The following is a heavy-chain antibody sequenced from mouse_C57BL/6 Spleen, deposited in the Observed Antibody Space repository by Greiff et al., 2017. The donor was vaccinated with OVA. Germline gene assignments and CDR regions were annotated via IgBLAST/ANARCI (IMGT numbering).Heavy chain of an antibody. V-gene: IGHV1-54*01. D-gene: IGHD1-1*01. Sequence: LVESGAELVRPGTSVKVSCKASGYAFTNYLIEWVKQRPGQGLEWIGVINPGSGGTNYNEKFKGKATLTADKSSSTAYMQLSSLTSEDSAVYFCARGITTVVFDYWGQGTTLTVSS. J-gene: IGHJ2*01. CDR2: INPGSGGT. CDR1: GYAFTNYL. CDR3: ARGITTVVFDY.